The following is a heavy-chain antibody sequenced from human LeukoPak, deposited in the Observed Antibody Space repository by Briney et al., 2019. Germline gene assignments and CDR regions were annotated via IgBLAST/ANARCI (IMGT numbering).Heavy chain of an antibody. Sequence: GGSLRLSCAASGISVSSNYMSWVRQAPGKGLQWVSVIYVDGSTYYADSVKGRITISRDNAKNSLYLQMNSLRAEDTAVYYCARVEASGYDYGAFDYWGQGTLVTVSS. J-gene: IGHJ4*02. D-gene: IGHD5-12*01. V-gene: IGHV3-66*01. CDR2: IYVDGST. CDR1: GISVSSNY. CDR3: ARVEASGYDYGAFDY.